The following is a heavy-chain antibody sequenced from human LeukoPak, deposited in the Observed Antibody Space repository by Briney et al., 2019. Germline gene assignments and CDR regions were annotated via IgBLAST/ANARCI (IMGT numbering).Heavy chain of an antibody. Sequence: SKTLSLTCSISGDSIISSYFWSWIRQPAGKGLPWIGRIYSSGTTNYNPSLQSRVTMSVDTSKNQFSLKLSSVTAADTAVYYCARAPKEVADTSAFDIWGQGTLVTVSS. V-gene: IGHV4-4*07. CDR1: GDSIISSYF. CDR3: ARAPKEVADTSAFDI. J-gene: IGHJ3*02. CDR2: IYSSGTT. D-gene: IGHD6-19*01.